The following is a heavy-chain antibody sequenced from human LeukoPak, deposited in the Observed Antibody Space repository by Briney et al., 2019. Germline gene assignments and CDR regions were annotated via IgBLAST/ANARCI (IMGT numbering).Heavy chain of an antibody. J-gene: IGHJ4*02. V-gene: IGHV1-3*01. CDR3: ARGPLIVVVPAAPDH. Sequence: ASVKVSCKASGYTFTSYAMHWVRQAPGQRLEWMGWINAGNGNTKYSQKFQGRVTITRDTSASTAYMELSSLRSEDTAVYYCARGPLIVVVPAAPDHWGQGTLVTVSS. D-gene: IGHD2-2*01. CDR2: INAGNGNT. CDR1: GYTFTSYA.